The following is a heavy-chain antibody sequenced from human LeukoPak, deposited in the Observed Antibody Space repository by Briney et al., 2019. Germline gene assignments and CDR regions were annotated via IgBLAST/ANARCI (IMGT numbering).Heavy chain of an antibody. V-gene: IGHV3-30*03. CDR1: GFNFGCYG. J-gene: IGHJ6*02. CDR2: ISYYGNNK. CDR3: ARGGGIVGATYYYYGMDV. Sequence: GGSLRLSCAASGFNFGCYGMLWVGEGPGKGLEGVAVISYYGNNKYYEASVKGRFTISRDNYKNPLYLQMNSLRAEDTAVYYCARGGGIVGATYYYYGMDVWGQGTTVTVS. D-gene: IGHD1-26*01.